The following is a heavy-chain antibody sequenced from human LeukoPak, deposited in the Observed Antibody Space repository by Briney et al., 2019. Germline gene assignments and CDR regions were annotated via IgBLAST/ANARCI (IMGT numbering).Heavy chain of an antibody. CDR2: IRYDGSNK. Sequence: GGSLRLSCAASGFTFSSYGMHWVRQAPGKGLEWVAFIRYDGSNKYYADSVKGRFTISRDNSKNTVDLQMNSLRAEDTAVYYCAKDFGIAAAPSIKHWYFDFWGRGTLVTVSS. V-gene: IGHV3-30*02. D-gene: IGHD6-13*01. CDR3: AKDFGIAAAPSIKHWYFDF. CDR1: GFTFSSYG. J-gene: IGHJ2*01.